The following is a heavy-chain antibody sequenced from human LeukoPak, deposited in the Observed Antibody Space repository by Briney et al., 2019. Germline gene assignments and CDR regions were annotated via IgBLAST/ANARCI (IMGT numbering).Heavy chain of an antibody. CDR3: ARDNIDGYNPAYFDF. J-gene: IGHJ4*02. CDR1: AFTVSTNY. Sequence: GGSLGLSCAASAFTVSTNYMSWVRQAPGKGLEWVSAIYSGGRTNYADSVKGRFTISRHNSKNTVHLQMNSLRAEDTAVYYCARDNIDGYNPAYFDFWGQGTLVTVSS. D-gene: IGHD5-24*01. V-gene: IGHV3-53*04. CDR2: IYSGGRT.